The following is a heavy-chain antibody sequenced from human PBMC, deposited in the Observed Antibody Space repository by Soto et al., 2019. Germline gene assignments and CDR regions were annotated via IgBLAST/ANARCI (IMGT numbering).Heavy chain of an antibody. Sequence: GGSLRLSCAASGFTFSSYAMSWVRQAPGKGLEWVSAISGSGGSTYYADSVKGRFTISRDNSKNTLYLQMNSLRAEDTAVYYCAKDQVTTSIEDYYYYMDVWGKGTTVTVSS. J-gene: IGHJ6*03. CDR1: GFTFSSYA. CDR2: ISGSGGST. V-gene: IGHV3-23*01. CDR3: AKDQVTTSIEDYYYYMDV. D-gene: IGHD4-4*01.